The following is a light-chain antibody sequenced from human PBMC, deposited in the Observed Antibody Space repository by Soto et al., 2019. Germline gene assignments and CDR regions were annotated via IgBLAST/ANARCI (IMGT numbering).Light chain of an antibody. Sequence: SYVVTQPPSVSVAPGQTATIACDGSNIGNKGVNWYQQKPGQAPVLVMFDDRDRPSGIPARFSGSNSGNTATLTISRVEAGDEADYYCQVFDPSSDHHYVFGSGTKVTVL. CDR2: DDR. J-gene: IGLJ1*01. CDR3: QVFDPSSDHHYV. CDR1: NIGNKG. V-gene: IGLV3-21*02.